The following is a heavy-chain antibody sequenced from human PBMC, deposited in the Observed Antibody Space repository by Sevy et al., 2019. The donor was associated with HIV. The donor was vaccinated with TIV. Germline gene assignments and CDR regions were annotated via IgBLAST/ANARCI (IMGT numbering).Heavy chain of an antibody. CDR3: ARDHVGEWGVVATAYNWFDP. Sequence: SETLFLTCAVSGYSISSGYYWGWIRQPPGKGLEWIGSIYHSGSTYYNPSLKSRVTISVDTSKNQFSLKLSSVTAADTAVYYCARDHVGEWGVVATAYNWFDPLGQGTVVTVSS. J-gene: IGHJ5*02. D-gene: IGHD2-15*01. CDR2: IYHSGST. V-gene: IGHV4-38-2*02. CDR1: GYSISSGYY.